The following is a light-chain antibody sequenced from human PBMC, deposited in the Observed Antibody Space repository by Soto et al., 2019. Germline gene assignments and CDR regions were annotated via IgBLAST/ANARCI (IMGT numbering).Light chain of an antibody. Sequence: QSVLTQPPSVSGAPGQRVTISCTGSSSNIGAGYDVHWYQQLPGTAPKLLIYGNSNRPSGVPDRFSGSKSGTSASLAITELQAEDEADYYCQSYDSSLSAYVFGTGTKVT. CDR3: QSYDSSLSAYV. J-gene: IGLJ1*01. V-gene: IGLV1-40*01. CDR1: SSNIGAGYD. CDR2: GNS.